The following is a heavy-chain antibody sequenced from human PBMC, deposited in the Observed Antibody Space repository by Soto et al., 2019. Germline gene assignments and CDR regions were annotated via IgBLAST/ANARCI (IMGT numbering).Heavy chain of an antibody. CDR1: GFTFDDYA. D-gene: IGHD3-3*01. V-gene: IGHV3-9*01. Sequence: PGGSLRLSCAVSGFTFDDYAMRWVRQAPGKGLEWVAGIIWNSAYIVYADSVKGRFTISRDNAKNSLYLQMNSLRAEDTAVYYCAKSFSDSGYDFSFDYWGQGTLVTVSS. CDR2: IIWNSAYI. CDR3: AKSFSDSGYDFSFDY. J-gene: IGHJ4*02.